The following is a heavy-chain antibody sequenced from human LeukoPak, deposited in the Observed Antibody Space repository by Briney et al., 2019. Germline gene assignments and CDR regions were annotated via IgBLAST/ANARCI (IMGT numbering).Heavy chain of an antibody. D-gene: IGHD3-10*01. CDR3: AKVRGIITMVRGAPFDL. CDR2: ISGSGGST. Sequence: PGGSLRLSCAASGFTFSSYAMSWVRQAPGKGLEWVSAISGSGGSTYYADSVKGRFTISRDNSKNTLYLQMNSLRAEDTAVYYCAKVRGIITMVRGAPFDLWGRGTLVTVSS. V-gene: IGHV3-23*01. CDR1: GFTFSSYA. J-gene: IGHJ2*01.